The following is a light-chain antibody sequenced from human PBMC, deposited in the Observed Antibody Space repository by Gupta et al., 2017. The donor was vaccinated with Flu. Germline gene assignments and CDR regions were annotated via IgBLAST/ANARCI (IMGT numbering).Light chain of an antibody. V-gene: IGKV3-11*01. CDR2: DVS. CDR3: QQRMDWPMT. J-gene: IGKJ2*01. Sequence: EIVLTQSPATLCLSPGQRDAISCRASRIVGDYLACYQQRPGQAPRLLIFDVSNRATGIPARFSGSGSGTDFTLTISSLEPEDFAVYYCQQRMDWPMTFGQGTKLEIK. CDR1: RIVGDY.